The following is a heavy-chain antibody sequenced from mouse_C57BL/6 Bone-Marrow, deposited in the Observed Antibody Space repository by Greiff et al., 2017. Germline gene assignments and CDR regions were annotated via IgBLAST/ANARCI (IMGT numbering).Heavy chain of an antibody. CDR1: GYTFTSYW. J-gene: IGHJ2*01. Sequence: QVQLQQPGAELVMPGASVKLSCKASGYTFTSYWMHWVKQRPGQGLEWIGEIDPSDSYTNYNQKFKGKSTLTVDKSSSTAYMQLSRLTSEDAAVYYCARLRYYGSHDYWGQGTTLTVSS. CDR3: ARLRYYGSHDY. D-gene: IGHD1-1*01. V-gene: IGHV1-69*01. CDR2: IDPSDSYT.